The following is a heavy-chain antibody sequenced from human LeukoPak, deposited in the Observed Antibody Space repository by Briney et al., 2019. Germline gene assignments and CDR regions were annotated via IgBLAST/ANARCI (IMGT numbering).Heavy chain of an antibody. J-gene: IGHJ3*02. V-gene: IGHV7-4-1*02. CDR2: INTNTGNP. D-gene: IGHD3-22*01. CDR3: ARGPLTYYYDSSGPDAFDI. Sequence: ASVTVSCKASGYTFTSYGISWVRQAPGQGLEWMGWINTNTGNPTYAQGFTGRFVFSLDTSVSTAYLQISSLKAEDTAVYYCARGPLTYYYDSSGPDAFDIWGQGTMVTVSS. CDR1: GYTFTSYG.